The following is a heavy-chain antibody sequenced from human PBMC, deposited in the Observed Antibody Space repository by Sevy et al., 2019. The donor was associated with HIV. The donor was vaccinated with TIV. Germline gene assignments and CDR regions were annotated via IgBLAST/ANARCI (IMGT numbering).Heavy chain of an antibody. Sequence: GGSLRLSCVASGFTFSSYWMSWVRQAPGKGLEWVANIKQDGSEKYYVDSVKGRFTISRDNAKNSLYLQMNSLRAEDTAVYYCARTRGGLRPLDAFDIWGQGTMVTVSS. CDR3: ARTRGGLRPLDAFDI. CDR2: IKQDGSEK. D-gene: IGHD5-12*01. CDR1: GFTFSSYW. V-gene: IGHV3-7*01. J-gene: IGHJ3*02.